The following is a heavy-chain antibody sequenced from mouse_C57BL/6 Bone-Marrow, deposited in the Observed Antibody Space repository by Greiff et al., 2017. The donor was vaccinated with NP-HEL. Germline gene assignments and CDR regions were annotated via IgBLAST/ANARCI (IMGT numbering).Heavy chain of an antibody. V-gene: IGHV5-4*03. CDR3: AIYYDYDC. Sequence: DVMLVESGGGLVKPGGSLKLSCAASGFTFSSYAMSWVRQTPEKRLEWVATISDGGSYTYYPDNVKGRFTISRDNAKNNLYLQMSHLKSEDTAMYYCAIYYDYDCWGQGTTLTVSS. CDR2: ISDGGSYT. J-gene: IGHJ2*01. CDR1: GFTFSSYA. D-gene: IGHD2-4*01.